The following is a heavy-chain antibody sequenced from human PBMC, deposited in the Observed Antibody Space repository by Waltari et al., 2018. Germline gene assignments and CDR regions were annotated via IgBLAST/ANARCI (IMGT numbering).Heavy chain of an antibody. CDR3: AKDPSRRSGSYGGARPWYFDL. CDR2: ISGSGGST. Sequence: GKGLEWVSAISGSGGSTYYADSVKGRFTISRDNSKNTLYLQMNSLRAEDTAVYYCAKDPSRRSGSYGGARPWYFDLWGRGTLVTVSS. D-gene: IGHD1-26*01. J-gene: IGHJ2*01. V-gene: IGHV3-23*01.